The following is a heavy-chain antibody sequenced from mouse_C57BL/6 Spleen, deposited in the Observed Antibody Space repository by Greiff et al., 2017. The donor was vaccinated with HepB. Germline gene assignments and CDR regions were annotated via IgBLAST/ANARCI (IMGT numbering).Heavy chain of an antibody. CDR3: ARTTTVVEGYAMDY. CDR1: GFTFSSYG. D-gene: IGHD1-1*01. J-gene: IGHJ4*01. CDR2: ISSGGSYT. V-gene: IGHV5-6*01. Sequence: EVQVVESGGDLVKPGGSLKLSCAASGFTFSSYGMSWVRQTPDKRLEWVATISSGGSYTYYPDSVKGRFTISRDNAKNTLYLQMSSLKSEDTAMYYCARTTTVVEGYAMDYWGQGTSVTVSS.